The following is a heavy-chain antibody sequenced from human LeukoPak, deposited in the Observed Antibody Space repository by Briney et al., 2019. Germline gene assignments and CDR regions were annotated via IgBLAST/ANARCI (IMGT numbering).Heavy chain of an antibody. Sequence: ASVKVSCKASGYTFSNSYIHWVRQAPGQGLEWMGSMNPKSGGTKYAQKFQGRVSMTRDTSISTAYMELASLTSDDTAVYYCAREGGRSWFDPWGQGTLVTVSS. D-gene: IGHD1-26*01. CDR1: GYTFSNSY. V-gene: IGHV1-2*02. CDR2: MNPKSGGT. J-gene: IGHJ5*02. CDR3: AREGGRSWFDP.